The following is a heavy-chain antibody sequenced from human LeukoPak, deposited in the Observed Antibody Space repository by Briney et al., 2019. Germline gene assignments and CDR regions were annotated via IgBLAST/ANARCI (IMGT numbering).Heavy chain of an antibody. CDR3: GRSRVVVIATGYYYYAMDA. CDR2: IIPMFETA. V-gene: IGHV1-69*13. CDR1: GGTFSSYA. J-gene: IGHJ6*02. Sequence: SVKVSCKASGGTFSSYAINWVRQAPGKGLDWMGGIIPMFETANYAQKFQGRVTITADASTRTAYMELSSLTSDDTAVYYCGRSRVVVIATGYYYYAMDAWGQGTTVTVSS. D-gene: IGHD3-22*01.